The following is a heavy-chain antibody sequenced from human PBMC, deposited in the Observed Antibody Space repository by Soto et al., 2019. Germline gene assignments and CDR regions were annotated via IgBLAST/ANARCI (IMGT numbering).Heavy chain of an antibody. CDR1: GGSVSSYY. V-gene: IGHV4-59*02. D-gene: IGHD3-10*01. J-gene: IGHJ2*01. CDR3: ARVRDGSWVDL. Sequence: QVQLQESGPGLVKPSETLSLTCTVSGGSVSSYYWSWIRQPPGKGLEWIGYIYYTGSTNYSPSLKSRVTISVDTSKDQFSLKLSSVTAADPAVYYWARVRDGSWVDLWGRGTLVTVSS. CDR2: IYYTGST.